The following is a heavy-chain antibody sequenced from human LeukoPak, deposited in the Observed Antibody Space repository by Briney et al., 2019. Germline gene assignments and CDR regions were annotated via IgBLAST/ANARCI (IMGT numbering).Heavy chain of an antibody. CDR3: ARVQAVADPLQFDP. CDR2: IYYSGST. D-gene: IGHD6-19*01. J-gene: IGHJ5*02. V-gene: IGHV4-38-2*02. CDR1: GYSISSGYY. Sequence: SETLSLTCTVSGYSISSGYYWGWIRQPPGKGLEWIGSIYYSGSTYYNPSLKSRVTISVDTSKNQFSLKLSSVTAADTAVYYCARVQAVADPLQFDPWGQGTLVTVSS.